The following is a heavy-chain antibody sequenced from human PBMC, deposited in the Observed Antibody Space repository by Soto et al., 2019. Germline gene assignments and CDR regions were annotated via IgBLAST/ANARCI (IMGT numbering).Heavy chain of an antibody. CDR2: IIPIFGTA. D-gene: IGHD3-3*01. CDR1: GGTFSSYA. V-gene: IGHV1-69*13. J-gene: IGHJ4*02. CDR3: ARVFDFWSGYPGYYFDY. Sequence: PVKVSCKASGGTFSSYAISWVRQAPGQGLEWMGGIIPIFGTANYAQKFQGRVTITADESTSTAYMELSSLRSEDTVVYYCARVFDFWSGYPGYYFDYWGQGTLVTVSS.